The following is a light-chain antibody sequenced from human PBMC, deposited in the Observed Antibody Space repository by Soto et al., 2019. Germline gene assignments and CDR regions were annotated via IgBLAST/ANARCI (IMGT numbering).Light chain of an antibody. CDR1: SSDVGGYNY. V-gene: IGLV2-14*01. CDR2: EVS. J-gene: IGLJ1*01. CDR3: SSYTSSSTLYV. Sequence: QAARTQPASVSGSPGQSITISCTGTSSDVGGYNYVSWYQQHPGKAPKLMIYEVSNRPSGVSNRFSGSKSGNTASLTISGLQAEDEADYYCSSYTSSSTLYVFGTGTTVTVL.